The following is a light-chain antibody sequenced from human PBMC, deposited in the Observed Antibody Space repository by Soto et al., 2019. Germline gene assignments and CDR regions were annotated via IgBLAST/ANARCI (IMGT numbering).Light chain of an antibody. CDR3: QQYGSSPRNS. J-gene: IGKJ5*01. V-gene: IGKV3-20*01. CDR2: GAS. Sequence: EKILTKSPVTVSLSQRERATLSCRTSQSISSNSLAWYQQKPGQAPRLFIYGASSRAIGIPDRFIGSGSGTHFTPTISRLEQEDFALYYCQQYGSSPRNSFGQGTRLEI. CDR1: QSISSNS.